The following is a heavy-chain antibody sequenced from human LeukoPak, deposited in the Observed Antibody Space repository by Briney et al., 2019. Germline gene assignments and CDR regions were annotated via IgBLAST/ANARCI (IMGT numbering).Heavy chain of an antibody. V-gene: IGHV3-48*04. CDR3: ARAGYSYGYYTFDY. Sequence: GGSLRLSCAASGFTFSSYGMHWVRQAPGKGLEWVSYISSSGSTIYYADSVKGRFTISRDNAKNSLYLQMNSLRAEDTAVYYCARAGYSYGYYTFDYWGQGTLVTVSS. D-gene: IGHD5-18*01. J-gene: IGHJ4*02. CDR1: GFTFSSYG. CDR2: ISSSGSTI.